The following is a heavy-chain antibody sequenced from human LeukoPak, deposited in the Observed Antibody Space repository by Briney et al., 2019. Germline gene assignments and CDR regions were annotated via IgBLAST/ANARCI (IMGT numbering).Heavy chain of an antibody. V-gene: IGHV3-23*01. CDR1: GFTFSDYS. D-gene: IGHD2-2*01. J-gene: IGHJ4*02. CDR2: ISPAGDGT. Sequence: PGGSLRLSCTASGFTFSDYSMSWVRQAPGAGLEWASAISPAGDGTTDADSLKVRFTISRVHTKSTLYLQMNGLTAEDTALYYSARRLVTASITDFFCSWGQGTLVSVSS. CDR3: ARRLVTASITDFFCS.